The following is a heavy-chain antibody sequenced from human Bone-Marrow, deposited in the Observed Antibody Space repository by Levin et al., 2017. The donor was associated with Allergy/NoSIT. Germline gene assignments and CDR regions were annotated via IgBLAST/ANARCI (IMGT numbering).Heavy chain of an antibody. Sequence: ASVKVSCKSSGYTFTDYFLHWVRQAPGQGLEWMGWINPKSAGTNYAHKFRGRVTLTRDTSMTTVYMDLSRLRSDDTALFYCARAMPGTGTSPNCDSWGQGALVAVSS. CDR3: ARAMPGTGTSPNCDS. V-gene: IGHV1-2*02. D-gene: IGHD6-13*01. CDR2: INPKSAGT. CDR1: GYTFTDYF. J-gene: IGHJ4*02.